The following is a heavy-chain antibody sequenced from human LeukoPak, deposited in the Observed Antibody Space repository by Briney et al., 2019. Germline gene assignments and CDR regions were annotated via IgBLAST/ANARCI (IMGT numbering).Heavy chain of an antibody. D-gene: IGHD6-19*01. V-gene: IGHV4-34*01. J-gene: IGHJ4*02. CDR1: GGSFSGYY. CDR3: ARTTYSSGWYGIFDY. Sequence: SETLSLTCAVYGGSFSGYYWSWIRQPPGKGLEWIGEINHSGSTNYNPSLKSRVTISVDTSKNQFSLKLSSVTAADTAVYYCARTTYSSGWYGIFDYWGQGTLVTVSS. CDR2: INHSGST.